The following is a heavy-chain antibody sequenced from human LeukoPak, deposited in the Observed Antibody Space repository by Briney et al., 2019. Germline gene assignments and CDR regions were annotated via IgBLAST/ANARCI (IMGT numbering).Heavy chain of an antibody. D-gene: IGHD4-17*01. CDR2: IYYSGST. V-gene: IGHV4-59*01. CDR3: ARVSYDYGVFNYFDY. CDR1: GGSISYYY. Sequence: PSETLSLTCTVSGGSISYYYWSWIRQPPGKGLEWIGYIYYSGSTTYNPSLKSRVTISVDTSKNQFSLKLSSVTAADTAVYYCARVSYDYGVFNYFDYWGQGTLVTVSS. J-gene: IGHJ4*02.